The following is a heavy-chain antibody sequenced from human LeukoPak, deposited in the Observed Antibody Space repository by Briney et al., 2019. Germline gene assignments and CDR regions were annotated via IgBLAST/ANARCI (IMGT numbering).Heavy chain of an antibody. J-gene: IGHJ5*02. D-gene: IGHD2-15*01. CDR3: ARVAGGYCSGGSCYSGWFDP. Sequence: PSQTLSLTCTVSGGSISSGNYYWSWIRQPPGKGLEWVGYIYYSGSTDYNPSLKSRVTISVDTSKNQFSLKLSSVTAADTAVYYCARVAGGYCSGGSCYSGWFDPWGQGTLVTVSS. CDR1: GGSISSGNYY. CDR2: IYYSGST. V-gene: IGHV4-30-4*01.